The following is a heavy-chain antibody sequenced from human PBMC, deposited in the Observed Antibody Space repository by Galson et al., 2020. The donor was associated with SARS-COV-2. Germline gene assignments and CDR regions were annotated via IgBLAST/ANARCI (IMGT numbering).Heavy chain of an antibody. Sequence: SETLSLTCTVSGGSISSGGYYWSWIRQHPGKGLEWIGYIYYSGSTYYNPSLKSRVTISVDTSKNQFSLKLSSVTAADTAVYYCARDNTIFGGIDYWGQGTLVTVSS. D-gene: IGHD3-3*01. J-gene: IGHJ4*02. CDR3: ARDNTIFGGIDY. CDR1: GGSISSGGYY. CDR2: IYYSGST. V-gene: IGHV4-31*03.